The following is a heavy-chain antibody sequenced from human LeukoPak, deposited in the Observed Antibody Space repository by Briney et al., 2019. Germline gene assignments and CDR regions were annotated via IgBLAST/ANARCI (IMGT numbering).Heavy chain of an antibody. V-gene: IGHV4-34*01. Sequence: SETLSLTCAVYGGSFSGYYWSWIRQPPGKGLEWIGEINHSGSTNYNPSLKSRVTISVDTSKNQCSLKLSSVAAADTAVYYCARGAGSRYYYDSSGYYPYDVWGKGTTVTVSS. D-gene: IGHD3-22*01. J-gene: IGHJ6*04. CDR2: INHSGST. CDR1: GGSFSGYY. CDR3: ARGAGSRYYYDSSGYYPYDV.